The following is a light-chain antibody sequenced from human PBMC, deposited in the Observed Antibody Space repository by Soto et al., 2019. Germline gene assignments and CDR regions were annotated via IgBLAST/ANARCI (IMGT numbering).Light chain of an antibody. J-gene: IGKJ4*01. CDR3: QQVKSYPRT. V-gene: IGKV1-9*01. Sequence: DIQLTQSPAFLSASVGDRVTITCRASQGIAGSLAWYQQKPGQPPKLLIYAESTLQSGVPSRFSGSGSGTRGTLTIISRQPEDFATYYCQQVKSYPRTFGGGTRVEIK. CDR1: QGIAGS. CDR2: AES.